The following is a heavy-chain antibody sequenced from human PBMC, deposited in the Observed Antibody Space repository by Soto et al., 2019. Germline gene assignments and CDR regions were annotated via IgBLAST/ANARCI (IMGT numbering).Heavy chain of an antibody. D-gene: IGHD6-13*01. CDR1: GFTFSSYA. V-gene: IGHV3-30-3*01. CDR2: ISYDGSNK. Sequence: QPGGSLRLSCAASGFTFSSYAMHWVRQAPGKGLEWVAVISYDGSNKYYADSVKGRFTISRDNSKNTLYLQMNSLRAEDTAVYYCARDTGWGYSSSQPYYWGQGTLVTVSS. CDR3: ARDTGWGYSSSQPYY. J-gene: IGHJ4*02.